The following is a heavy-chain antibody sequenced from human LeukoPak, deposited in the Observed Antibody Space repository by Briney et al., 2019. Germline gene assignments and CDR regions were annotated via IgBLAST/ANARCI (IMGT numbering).Heavy chain of an antibody. CDR2: ISAFNGNT. CDR3: ARTTIAAEGFFDY. J-gene: IGHJ4*02. D-gene: IGHD6-13*01. CDR1: GYTFTSYA. Sequence: ASVKVSCKASGYTFTSYAMHWVRQAPGQGLEWMGWISAFNGNTYYARKFQGRVTMTTDTSTSTAYMELRSLRSDDTAVYYCARTTIAAEGFFDYWGQGTLVTVSS. V-gene: IGHV1-18*01.